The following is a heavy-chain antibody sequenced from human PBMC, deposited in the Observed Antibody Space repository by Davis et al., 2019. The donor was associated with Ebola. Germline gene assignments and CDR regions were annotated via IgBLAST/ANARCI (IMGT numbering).Heavy chain of an antibody. CDR2: INPSGGST. Sequence: AASVKVSCKASGYTFTSYYMHWVRQAPGQGLEWMGIINPSGGSTSHAQKFQGRVTITRDKSTSTAYMELSSLRSEDTAVYYCARGIAAANDYWGQGTLVTVSS. CDR1: GYTFTSYY. V-gene: IGHV1-46*01. CDR3: ARGIAAANDY. J-gene: IGHJ4*02. D-gene: IGHD6-13*01.